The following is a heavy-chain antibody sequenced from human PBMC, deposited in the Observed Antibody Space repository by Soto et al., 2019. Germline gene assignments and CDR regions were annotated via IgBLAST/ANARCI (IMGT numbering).Heavy chain of an antibody. V-gene: IGHV1-18*04. CDR3: ARLDFWEEPYYYYGMDV. J-gene: IGHJ6*02. CDR2: ISAYNGNT. Sequence: ASVKVSCKASGYTFTSYGISWVRQAPGQGLEWMGWISAYNGNTNYAQKLQGRVTMTTDTSTSTACMELRSLRSDDTAVYYCARLDFWEEPYYYYGMDVWGQGTTVTVSS. D-gene: IGHD3-16*01. CDR1: GYTFTSYG.